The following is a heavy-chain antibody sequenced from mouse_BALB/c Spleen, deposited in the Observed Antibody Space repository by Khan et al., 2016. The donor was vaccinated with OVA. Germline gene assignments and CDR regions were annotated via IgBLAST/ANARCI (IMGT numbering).Heavy chain of an antibody. Sequence: QVRLQQSGPELVKPGASVKMSCKASGYTFTDYVMNWVKQRNGQGLEWIGQIYPGSDSTYYNEKFKGKATLTADRSSSTAYMQISNLTSEDYAVYCCARAGEYVFAYWGQGTLVTVSA. CDR2: IYPGSDST. J-gene: IGHJ3*01. CDR1: GYTFTDYV. CDR3: ARAGEYVFAY. D-gene: IGHD2-14*01. V-gene: IGHV1-77*01.